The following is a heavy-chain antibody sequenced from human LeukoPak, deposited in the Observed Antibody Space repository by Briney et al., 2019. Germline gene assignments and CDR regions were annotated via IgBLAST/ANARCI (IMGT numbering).Heavy chain of an antibody. CDR2: IHTSGIT. V-gene: IGHV4-4*07. D-gene: IGHD1-26*01. CDR1: GGSISSHY. J-gene: IGHJ4*02. Sequence: PSEPLSLTCTVSGGSISSHYWSWIRQPAGKGLEYIGRIHTSGITNYNPSLKSRVTMSGDTSKNQFSLKLSSVTAADTAVYYCARDLGSNYVYFDYWGQGSLVTVSS. CDR3: ARDLGSNYVYFDY.